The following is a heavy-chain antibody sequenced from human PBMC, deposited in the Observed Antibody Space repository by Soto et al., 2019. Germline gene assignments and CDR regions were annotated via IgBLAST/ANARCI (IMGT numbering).Heavy chain of an antibody. V-gene: IGHV1-46*01. CDR2: INPSGGST. CDR3: ARDPSGGYDFWSGHFDY. CDR1: GYTFTSYY. D-gene: IGHD3-3*01. Sequence: GASVKVSCKASGYTFTSYYMHWVRQAPGQGLEWMGIINPSGGSTSYAQKFQGRVTMTRDTSTSTVYMELSSLRSEDTAVYYCARDPSGGYDFWSGHFDYWGQGALVTVSS. J-gene: IGHJ4*02.